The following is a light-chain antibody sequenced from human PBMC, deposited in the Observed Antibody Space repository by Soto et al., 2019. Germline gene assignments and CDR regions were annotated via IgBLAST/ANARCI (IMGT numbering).Light chain of an antibody. J-gene: IGLJ1*01. V-gene: IGLV2-14*01. CDR1: SSDVGGYKY. CDR2: EVS. CDR3: NSYTSSSSFV. Sequence: QSALTQPASVSGSPGQSITISCTGTSSDVGGYKYVSWYQQHPGKAPKLMIYEVSNRPSGVSDRFSGSKSGNTASLAISGLQPEDEADYYCNSYTSSSSFVFGTGTKLNVL.